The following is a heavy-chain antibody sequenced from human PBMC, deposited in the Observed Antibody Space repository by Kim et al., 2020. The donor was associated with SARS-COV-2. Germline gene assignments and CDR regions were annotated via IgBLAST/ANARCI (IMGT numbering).Heavy chain of an antibody. CDR3: AQVRGGIVVGTLDY. D-gene: IGHD2-2*01. J-gene: IGHJ4*02. V-gene: IGHV3-7*03. Sequence: VDSVKGRFTISRDTAKKSLYLQMNSRRAEDTAVYYCAQVRGGIVVGTLDYWGQGTLVTVSS.